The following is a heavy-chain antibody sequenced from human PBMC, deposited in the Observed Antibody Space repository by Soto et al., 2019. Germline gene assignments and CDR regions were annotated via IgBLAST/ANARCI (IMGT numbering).Heavy chain of an antibody. Sequence: QVQLVQSGVEVKKPGSSVKVSCKASGDTFSFYTINWVRQAPGLGLEWMGRINPILSMSNYAQKFQGRVTFIADKSTCTASMELRSLRSGATAMYYCATSNSSGSRAFEYWGQGALVTVSS. J-gene: IGHJ4*02. CDR1: GDTFSFYT. CDR2: INPILSMS. D-gene: IGHD3-10*01. V-gene: IGHV1-69*02. CDR3: ATSNSSGSRAFEY.